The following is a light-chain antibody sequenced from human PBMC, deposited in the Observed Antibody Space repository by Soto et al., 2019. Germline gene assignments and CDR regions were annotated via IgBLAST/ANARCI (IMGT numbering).Light chain of an antibody. Sequence: QSVLTQPASVSGSPGQSITISCTGTSSDVGSYNLVSWYQQHPGKAPKLMIYEDIERPSGFSNRFSGSKSGNTASLTISGPRMEDGADYYCCSYAGGTSVVFGGGPKLPVL. J-gene: IGLJ2*01. CDR1: SSDVGSYNL. CDR2: EDI. V-gene: IGLV2-23*01. CDR3: CSYAGGTSVV.